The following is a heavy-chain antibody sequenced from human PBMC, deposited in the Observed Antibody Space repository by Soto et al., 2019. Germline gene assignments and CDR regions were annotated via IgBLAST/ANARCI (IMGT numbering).Heavy chain of an antibody. D-gene: IGHD1-1*01. CDR2: IYYSGGT. Sequence: PSETLSLTCTVSGAPLSSGGYFWTWMRQPPGRGLEWLGYIYYSGGTNYNPSLKSRVTISLDKSRNQFSLRLSSVTAADTAMYYCTREQSDDNYFDPWGQGTLVTVS. CDR1: GAPLSSGGYF. V-gene: IGHV4-61*08. CDR3: TREQSDDNYFDP. J-gene: IGHJ5*02.